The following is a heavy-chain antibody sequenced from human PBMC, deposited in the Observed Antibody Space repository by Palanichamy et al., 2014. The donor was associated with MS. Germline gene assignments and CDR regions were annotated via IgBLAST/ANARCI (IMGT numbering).Heavy chain of an antibody. Sequence: EVKLVESGGGLIQPGGSLRLSCAASGLTVSSGYMSWVRQAPGKGLEWVSVIYSGGSTYYADSVKGRFTISRDNSKNTVFLQMNDLRADDTAVYYCARDFTVTTGEDYWGQGTLVTVSS. CDR3: ARDFTVTTGEDY. CDR1: GLTVSSGY. CDR2: IYSGGST. D-gene: IGHD4-11*01. V-gene: IGHV3-53*01. J-gene: IGHJ4*02.